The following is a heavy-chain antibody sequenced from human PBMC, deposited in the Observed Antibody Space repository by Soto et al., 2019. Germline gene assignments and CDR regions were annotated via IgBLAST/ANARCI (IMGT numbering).Heavy chain of an antibody. CDR2: ISYDGSNK. CDR1: GFTFSSYA. V-gene: IGHV3-30-3*01. Sequence: QVQLVESGGGVVQPGRSLRLSCAASGFTFSSYAMHWVRQAPGKGLEWVAVISYDGSNKYYADSVKGRFTISRDNSKNTLYLQMNSLRAEDTAVYYWARVLAAVRNWYFDLWGRGTLVTVSS. D-gene: IGHD6-13*01. CDR3: ARVLAAVRNWYFDL. J-gene: IGHJ2*01.